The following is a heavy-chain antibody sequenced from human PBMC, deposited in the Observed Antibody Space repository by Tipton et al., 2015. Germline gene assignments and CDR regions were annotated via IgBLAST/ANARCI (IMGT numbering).Heavy chain of an antibody. V-gene: IGHV3-23*01. Sequence: GSLRLSCAASGFTFSSSALSWVRQAPGKGLEWVSAISASGGSSSYADSVKGRFTISRDNPKNTLYLQINSLRVEDTAVYYCARVSPVYDSSGISGDYYYHHYAMDVWGQGTLVTVSS. CDR3: ARVSPVYDSSGISGDYYYHHYAMDV. CDR1: GFTFSSSA. CDR2: ISASGGSS. D-gene: IGHD3-22*01. J-gene: IGHJ6*02.